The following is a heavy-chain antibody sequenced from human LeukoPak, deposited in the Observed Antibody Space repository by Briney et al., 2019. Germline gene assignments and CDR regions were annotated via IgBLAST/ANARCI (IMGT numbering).Heavy chain of an antibody. D-gene: IGHD3-22*01. CDR2: ISSSSSYI. Sequence: PGGSLRLSCAASGFTFSSYSMNWVRQAPGKGLEWVSSISSSSSYICYADSVKGRFTISRDNAKNSLYLQMNSLRAEDTAVYYCARDTSPYYYDSSGYLYWGQGTLVTVSS. J-gene: IGHJ4*02. CDR1: GFTFSSYS. V-gene: IGHV3-21*01. CDR3: ARDTSPYYYDSSGYLY.